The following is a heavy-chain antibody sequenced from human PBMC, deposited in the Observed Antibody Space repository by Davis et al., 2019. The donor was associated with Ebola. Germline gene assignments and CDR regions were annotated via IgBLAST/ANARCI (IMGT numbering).Heavy chain of an antibody. V-gene: IGHV3-23*01. CDR1: GFIFSRYA. CDR2: ISVRSIT. CDR3: AKVHPPTTVTTGWFDP. Sequence: PGGSLRLSCAASGFIFSRYAMSWVRQAPGKGLEWVSSISVRSITYHADSVKGRFTISRDNSKNTPYLQMNSLRAEDTAVYYCAKVHPPTTVTTGWFDPWGQGTLVTVSS. J-gene: IGHJ5*02. D-gene: IGHD4-17*01.